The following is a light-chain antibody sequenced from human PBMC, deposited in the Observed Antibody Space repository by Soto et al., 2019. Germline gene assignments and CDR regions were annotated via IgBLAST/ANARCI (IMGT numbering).Light chain of an antibody. Sequence: EIVMTQSPATLSVSPGERATLSCMASQSVSSTLAWYQQNPGQAPRLLSYGASTRANGIPARFSGSGSGTEFTLTISSLQSADFAVYYCQKYSNWPRTFGQGTKVEIK. CDR1: QSVSST. V-gene: IGKV3-15*01. CDR3: QKYSNWPRT. J-gene: IGKJ1*01. CDR2: GAS.